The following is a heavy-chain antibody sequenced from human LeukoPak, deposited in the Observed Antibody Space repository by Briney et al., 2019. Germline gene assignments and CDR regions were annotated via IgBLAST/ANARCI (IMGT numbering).Heavy chain of an antibody. Sequence: PGGSLRLSCAASGFTFSSYAMSWVRQAPGKGLEWVSAISGSGGSTYYADSVKGRFTISRDNSKNTLYLQMNSLRAEDTAVYYCAKEELYYYGSGSPLDWFDPWGQGTLVTVSS. V-gene: IGHV3-23*01. CDR1: GFTFSSYA. CDR2: ISGSGGST. J-gene: IGHJ5*02. CDR3: AKEELYYYGSGSPLDWFDP. D-gene: IGHD3-10*01.